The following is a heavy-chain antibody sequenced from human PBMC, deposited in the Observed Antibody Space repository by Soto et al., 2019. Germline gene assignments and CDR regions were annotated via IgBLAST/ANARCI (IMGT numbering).Heavy chain of an antibody. Sequence: QVQLQESGPGLVKPSETLSLTCTVSGGSISSYYWSWIRQPAGKGLEWIGRIYTSGSTNYKPSLKSRVTMSVDTSKNQFSLKLSSVTAADTAVYYGARDITMVRGNWFDPWGQGTLVIVSS. D-gene: IGHD3-10*01. CDR3: ARDITMVRGNWFDP. V-gene: IGHV4-4*07. CDR2: IYTSGST. J-gene: IGHJ5*02. CDR1: GGSISSYY.